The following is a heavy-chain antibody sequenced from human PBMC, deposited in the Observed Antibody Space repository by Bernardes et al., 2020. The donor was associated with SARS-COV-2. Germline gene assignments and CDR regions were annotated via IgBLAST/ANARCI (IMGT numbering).Heavy chain of an antibody. D-gene: IGHD4-17*01. Sequence: GGSLRLSCAASGLNFSGSAIQWVRKPSGKGLEWIGRIRSKPKGYATTYAASLKGRFVISRDDSRNTAYLQIHSLKIEDTAVYYCTGDYLYWDQGTLVSVSS. CDR3: TGDYLY. CDR1: GLNFSGSA. CDR2: IRSKPKGYAT. V-gene: IGHV3-73*01. J-gene: IGHJ4*02.